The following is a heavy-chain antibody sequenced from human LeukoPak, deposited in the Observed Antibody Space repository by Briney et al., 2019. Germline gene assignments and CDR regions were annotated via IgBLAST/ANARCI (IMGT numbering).Heavy chain of an antibody. CDR1: GFTFSSYG. V-gene: IGHV3-48*03. Sequence: PGGSLRLSCAASGFTFSSYGWNWARKAPGEGLEWLSYMSSTGSTIYYADSVKGRFTIARDNAKSSLYLQMNNVRAEDTAVYFCARNLAYWGQGTLVSVSS. CDR3: ARNLAY. J-gene: IGHJ4*02. CDR2: MSSTGSTI.